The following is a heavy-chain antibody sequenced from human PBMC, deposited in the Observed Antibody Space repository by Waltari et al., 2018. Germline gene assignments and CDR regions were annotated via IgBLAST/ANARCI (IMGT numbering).Heavy chain of an antibody. V-gene: IGHV4-4*07. Sequence: QVQLQESGPGLVKPSETMSITCNVSGGSIRSYYWSWIRQPAGKGLEWIGRIYTSGSTNYNPSLKRRVTMSVDTSKNQFSLKLSSVTAADTAVYYCARSEGEEQLDVRYYYYMDVWGKGTTVTVSS. CDR2: IYTSGST. D-gene: IGHD6-6*01. CDR1: GGSIRSYY. J-gene: IGHJ6*03. CDR3: ARSEGEEQLDVRYYYYMDV.